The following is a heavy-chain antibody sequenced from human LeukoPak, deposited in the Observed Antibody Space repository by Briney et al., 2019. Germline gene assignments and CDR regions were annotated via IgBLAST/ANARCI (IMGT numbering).Heavy chain of an antibody. CDR3: ARDGHYGGNGYWYFDL. V-gene: IGHV3-33*01. Sequence: GGSLRLSCAASGFTFSTSGRHWVRQAPGKGLEWVAVIWYDGSNKHYAESVKGRFSISRDNSTSTLYLQMNSLRAEDTAVYYCARDGHYGGNGYWYFDLWGRGTLVTVSS. CDR2: IWYDGSNK. D-gene: IGHD4-23*01. J-gene: IGHJ2*01. CDR1: GFTFSTSG.